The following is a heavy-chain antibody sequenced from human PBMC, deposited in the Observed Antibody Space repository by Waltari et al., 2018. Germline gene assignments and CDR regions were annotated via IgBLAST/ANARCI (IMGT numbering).Heavy chain of an antibody. CDR3: ARGVDYGSGSYYYAFDI. CDR1: GGSISSGGYS. V-gene: IGHV4-30-2*01. D-gene: IGHD3-10*01. Sequence: QLQLQESGSGLVKPSQTLSLTCAVSGGSISSGGYSWSWIRQPPGKGLEWIGYIYHSGSNYYNPSLKSRVTISVDRSKNQFSLKLSSVTAADTAVYYCARGVDYGSGSYYYAFDIWGQGTMVTVSS. CDR2: IYHSGSN. J-gene: IGHJ3*02.